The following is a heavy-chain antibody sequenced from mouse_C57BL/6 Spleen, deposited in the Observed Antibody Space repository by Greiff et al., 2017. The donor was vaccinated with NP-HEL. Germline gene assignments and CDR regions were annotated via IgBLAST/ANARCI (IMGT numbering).Heavy chain of an antibody. CDR2: IYPGSGST. V-gene: IGHV1-55*01. CDR1: GYTFTSYW. Sequence: SVPLSCKASGYTFTSYWITWVKQRPGQGLEWIGDIYPGSGSTNYNEKFKSKATLTVDTSSSTAYMQLSSLTSEDSAVYYCARGLYSNTMDYWGQGTSVTVSS. D-gene: IGHD2-5*01. CDR3: ARGLYSNTMDY. J-gene: IGHJ4*01.